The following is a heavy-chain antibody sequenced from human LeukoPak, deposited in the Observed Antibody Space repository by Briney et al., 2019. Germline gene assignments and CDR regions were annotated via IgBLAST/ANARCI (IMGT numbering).Heavy chain of an antibody. D-gene: IGHD3-3*01. V-gene: IGHV3-23*01. CDR1: GFTFSSYA. CDR3: AKARFLDFDY. CDR2: ISGSGGST. Sequence: PGGSLRLSCAASGFTFSSYAMSWVRRAPGKGLEWVSAISGSGGSTYYADSVKGRFTISRDNSKNTLYMQMNSLRAEDTAVYYCAKARFLDFDYWGQGTLVTVSS. J-gene: IGHJ4*02.